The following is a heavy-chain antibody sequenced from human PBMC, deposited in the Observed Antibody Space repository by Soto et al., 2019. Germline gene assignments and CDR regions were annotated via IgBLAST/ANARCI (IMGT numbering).Heavy chain of an antibody. CDR2: ISYDGSNK. D-gene: IGHD3-22*01. V-gene: IGHV3-30-3*01. Sequence: GGSLRLSCAASGFTFSSYAMHWVRQAPGKGLEWVAVISYDGSNKYYADSVKGRFTISRDNSKNTLYLQMNSLRAEDTAVYYCARDAREIVIENWFDPWGQGTLVTVSS. CDR3: ARDAREIVIENWFDP. CDR1: GFTFSSYA. J-gene: IGHJ5*02.